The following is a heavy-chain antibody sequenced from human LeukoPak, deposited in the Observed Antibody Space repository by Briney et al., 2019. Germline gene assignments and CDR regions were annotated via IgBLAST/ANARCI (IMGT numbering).Heavy chain of an antibody. CDR1: GFTFSSYS. CDR3: ARAPYSSSWFYYYYMDV. D-gene: IGHD6-13*01. J-gene: IGHJ6*03. Sequence: GGSLRLSCAASGFTFSSYSMNWVRQAPGKGLEWVSSISSSSSYIYYADSVKGRFTISRDNAKNSLYLQMNSLRAEDTALYHCARAPYSSSWFYYYYMDVWGKGTTVTVSS. V-gene: IGHV3-21*04. CDR2: ISSSSSYI.